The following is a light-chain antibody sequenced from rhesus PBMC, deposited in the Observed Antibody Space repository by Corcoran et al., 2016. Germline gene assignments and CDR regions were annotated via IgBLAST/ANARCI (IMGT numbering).Light chain of an antibody. J-gene: IGKJ3*01. Sequence: DIQMTQSPSSLSASVGDTVIITCRASQGITNKLAWYQQKPGKVPKLLIYSASTLQTGVPSRFSGSGSGTVFTLTISRLQPEDSATSYWQHGYSTPFTFGPGTKLDIK. CDR3: QHGYSTPFT. V-gene: IGKV1-33*02. CDR2: SAS. CDR1: QGITNK.